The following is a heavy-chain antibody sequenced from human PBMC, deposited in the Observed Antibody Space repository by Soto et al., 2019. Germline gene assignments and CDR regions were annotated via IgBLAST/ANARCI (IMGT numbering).Heavy chain of an antibody. D-gene: IGHD3-10*01. V-gene: IGHV3-23*01. Sequence: GGSLRLSCVASGFTFNDYDMNWVRQARGKGLEWVSGISGRGDATYYAGSLKGRFTISRDISKNTLYLQMNSLRAEDTAVYYCAKVRGHYYYGMDVWGQGTAVTVSS. CDR2: ISGRGDAT. CDR1: GFTFNDYD. CDR3: AKVRGHYYYGMDV. J-gene: IGHJ6*02.